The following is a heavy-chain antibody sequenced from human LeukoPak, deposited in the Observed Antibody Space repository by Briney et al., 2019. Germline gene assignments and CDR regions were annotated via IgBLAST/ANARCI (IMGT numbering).Heavy chain of an antibody. J-gene: IGHJ4*02. CDR3: AKDYYGSGSYSLVTAIGSAPAH. Sequence: QPGGSLRLSCAASGFTFSSYGMHWVRQAPGKGLEWVAFIRYDGSNKYYADSVKGRFTISRDNSKNTLYLQMNSLRAEDTAVYYCAKDYYGSGSYSLVTAIGSAPAHWGQGTLVTVSS. CDR2: IRYDGSNK. CDR1: GFTFSSYG. D-gene: IGHD3-10*01. V-gene: IGHV3-30*02.